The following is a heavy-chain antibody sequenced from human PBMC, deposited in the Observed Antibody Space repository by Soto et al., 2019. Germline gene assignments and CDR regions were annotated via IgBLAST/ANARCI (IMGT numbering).Heavy chain of an antibody. Sequence: QVQLVESGGGLVKPGGSLRLSCAASGFTFSDYYMSWIRQAPGKGLEWVSYISSSGSNIYYADSVKGRFTISRDNAKNSLSLQTNRLRGEDTAVYYCAREVYISFLPPYYSYYGMAVWGQGTTVTFSS. CDR1: GFTFSDYY. V-gene: IGHV3-11*01. CDR2: ISSSGSNI. J-gene: IGHJ6*02. CDR3: AREVYISFLPPYYSYYGMAV. D-gene: IGHD6-6*01.